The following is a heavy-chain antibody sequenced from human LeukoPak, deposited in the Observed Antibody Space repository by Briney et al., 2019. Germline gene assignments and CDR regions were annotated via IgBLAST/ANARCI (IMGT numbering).Heavy chain of an antibody. V-gene: IGHV3-23*01. CDR1: KFTFNNYA. Sequence: GGSLRLSCLASKFTFNNYAMTWVRQAPGKGLEWVSSISGSGDNMDYADSVKGRFTISRDNSENTLYLQMNSLRAEDTAVYYCAKDKGQWLPHPLLNYFDYWGQGTLVTVSS. CDR2: ISGSGDNM. D-gene: IGHD6-19*01. CDR3: AKDKGQWLPHPLLNYFDY. J-gene: IGHJ4*02.